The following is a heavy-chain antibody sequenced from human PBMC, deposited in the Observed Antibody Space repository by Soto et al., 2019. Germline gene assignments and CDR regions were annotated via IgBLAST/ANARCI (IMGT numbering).Heavy chain of an antibody. J-gene: IGHJ5*02. V-gene: IGHV2-5*02. Sequence: QITLKESGPTLVKPTQTLTLTCTFSGFSLTTRGVGVGWIRQPPGKAVECLALIYWDDDKRYSPSLQSRLSITKDTSKNQVVLTMTNVDPVDTATYYCAHIPTYYQYDWFDPWGQGTLVSVSS. D-gene: IGHD3-16*01. CDR2: IYWDDDK. CDR3: AHIPTYYQYDWFDP. CDR1: GFSLTTRGVG.